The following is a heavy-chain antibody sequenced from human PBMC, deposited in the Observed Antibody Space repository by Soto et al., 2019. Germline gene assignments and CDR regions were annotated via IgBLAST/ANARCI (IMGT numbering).Heavy chain of an antibody. Sequence: VASVKVSFKASGDTFSSYAFSWLRQAPGQGLEWMGDIIAAFGAANYAQKFQGSVTITADESTSTAYMELSSLRSEDTAVYYCAGGIYYYGSGSFLHWGQGTLVTVSS. CDR1: GDTFSSYA. J-gene: IGHJ4*02. D-gene: IGHD3-10*01. CDR2: IIAAFGAA. V-gene: IGHV1-69*13. CDR3: AGGIYYYGSGSFLH.